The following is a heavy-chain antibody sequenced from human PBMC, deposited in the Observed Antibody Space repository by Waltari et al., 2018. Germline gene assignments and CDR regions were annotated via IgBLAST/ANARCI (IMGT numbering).Heavy chain of an antibody. CDR1: DGSLNSDIYY. J-gene: IGHJ6*02. D-gene: IGHD6-13*01. V-gene: IGHV4-61*02. Sequence: QVQLQESGPGLVKPSQTLSLTCTVSDGSLNSDIYYWRGIRQPAGKGLEWIGRIYSSGRTNYNPSLKSRLTMSIDTSRSQFSLQLSSVTAADTAVYYCVRGYVSSWYRPFGMDVWGQGTTVTVSS. CDR2: IYSSGRT. CDR3: VRGYVSSWYRPFGMDV.